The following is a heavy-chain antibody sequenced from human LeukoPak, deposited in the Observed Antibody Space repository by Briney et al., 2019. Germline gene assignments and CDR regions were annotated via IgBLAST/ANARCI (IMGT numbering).Heavy chain of an antibody. CDR1: GFTFSSYG. D-gene: IGHD5-18*01. J-gene: IGHJ3*02. V-gene: IGHV3-30*18. CDR2: ISYDGSNK. CDR3: ANLWLTAFDI. Sequence: GGSLTLSCAASGFTFSSYGMHWVRQAPGKGLEWVAVISYDGSNKYHADSVKGRFTISRDNSKNTLYLQMNSLRAEDTAVYYCANLWLTAFDIWGQGTMVTVSS.